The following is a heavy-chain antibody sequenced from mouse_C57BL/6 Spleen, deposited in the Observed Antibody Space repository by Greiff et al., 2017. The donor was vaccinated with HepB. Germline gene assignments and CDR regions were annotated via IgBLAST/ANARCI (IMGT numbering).Heavy chain of an antibody. Sequence: EVKLMESGGGLVKPGGSLKLSCAASGFTFSSYAMSWVRQTPEKRLEWVATISDGGSYTYYPDNVKGRFTISRDNAKNNLYLQMSHLKSEDTAMYYCARARITTVVSAMDYWGQVTSVTVSS. J-gene: IGHJ4*01. CDR1: GFTFSSYA. CDR2: ISDGGSYT. V-gene: IGHV5-4*03. D-gene: IGHD1-1*01. CDR3: ARARITTVVSAMDY.